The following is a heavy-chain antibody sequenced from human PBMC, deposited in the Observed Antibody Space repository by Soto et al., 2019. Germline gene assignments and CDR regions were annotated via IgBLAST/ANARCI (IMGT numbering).Heavy chain of an antibody. J-gene: IGHJ6*02. D-gene: IGHD3-10*01. V-gene: IGHV3-23*01. CDR3: TKGLRWFGEFLVYGMDV. Sequence: GGSLRLSCAASGFTFRTYAMSWVRQAPGKGLEWVSGISGSNGNTYYADSVKGRFTVSRDNSKNTLYLQMNNLRAEDTAVYYCTKGLRWFGEFLVYGMDVWGQGTTVTVSS. CDR2: ISGSNGNT. CDR1: GFTFRTYA.